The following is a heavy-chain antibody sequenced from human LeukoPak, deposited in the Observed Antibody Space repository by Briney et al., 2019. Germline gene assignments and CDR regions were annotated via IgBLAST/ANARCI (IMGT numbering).Heavy chain of an antibody. J-gene: IGHJ5*02. CDR3: ARGLGSWYNS. D-gene: IGHD6-13*01. CDR1: GGXFSTYY. V-gene: IGHV4-34*01. CDR2: INHSGGT. Sequence: PSETLSLTCAVYGGXFSTYYCSWIRQPPGKGLEWIGEINHSGGTSYNPSLKSRVTMSADTSRNQMSLKLSPVTAADTAVYYCARGLGSWYNSWGQGTLVTVSS.